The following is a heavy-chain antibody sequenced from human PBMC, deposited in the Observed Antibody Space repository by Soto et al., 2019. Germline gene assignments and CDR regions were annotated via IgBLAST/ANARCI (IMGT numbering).Heavy chain of an antibody. CDR2: IYYSGST. CDR1: GGSISTYY. D-gene: IGHD5-18*01. Sequence: SETLSLTCTVSGGSISTYYWSWIRQPPGKGLEWIGYIYYSGSTNYNPSLKSRVTISVDTSKNQFSLKLSSVTAADTAVYYCARGIYSYGSNYYYYYGMDVWGQGTTVTVSS. V-gene: IGHV4-59*01. J-gene: IGHJ6*02. CDR3: ARGIYSYGSNYYYYYGMDV.